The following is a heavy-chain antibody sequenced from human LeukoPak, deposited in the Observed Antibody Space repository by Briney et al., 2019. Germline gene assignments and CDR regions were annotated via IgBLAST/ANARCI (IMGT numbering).Heavy chain of an antibody. V-gene: IGHV1-69*13. CDR3: ARGTTVANWFDP. CDR1: GGTFSSYA. J-gene: IGHJ5*02. D-gene: IGHD4-11*01. CDR2: IIPIFGTA. Sequence: GASVKLSCKASGGTFSSYAISWVRQAPGQGLEWMGGIIPIFGTANYAQKFQGRVTITADESTSTAYMELSRLRSEDTGVYYCARGTTVANWFDPWGQGTLVTVSS.